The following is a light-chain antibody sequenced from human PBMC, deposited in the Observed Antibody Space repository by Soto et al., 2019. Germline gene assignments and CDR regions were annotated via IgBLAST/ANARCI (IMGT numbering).Light chain of an antibody. J-gene: IGLJ3*02. CDR3: CSYAGSSTWV. CDR1: SSDVGSYNL. CDR2: EDS. Sequence: QSALTQPASVSGSPGQSITISCTGTSSDVGSYNLVSWYQQHPGKAPKLIFYEDSKRPSGVSNFFSASKSGNTASLTISGLQAEDAADYYCCSYAGSSTWVFGGGTKLTVL. V-gene: IGLV2-23*01.